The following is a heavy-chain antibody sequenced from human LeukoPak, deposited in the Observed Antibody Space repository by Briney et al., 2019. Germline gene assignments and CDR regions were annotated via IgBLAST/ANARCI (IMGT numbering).Heavy chain of an antibody. D-gene: IGHD1-26*01. CDR2: IKTRTDGATT. V-gene: IGHV3-15*01. J-gene: IGHJ4*02. CDR3: ATAFSGSFLDFDH. Sequence: GGSLRLSCAASGFTFRNAWMNWIRQTPGKGLEWVARIKTRTDGATTDYAVPIKGRFTISRDDSKDTLYLQMNSLKTDDTGVYYCATAFSGSFLDFDHWGQGTLVSVSS. CDR1: GFTFRNAW.